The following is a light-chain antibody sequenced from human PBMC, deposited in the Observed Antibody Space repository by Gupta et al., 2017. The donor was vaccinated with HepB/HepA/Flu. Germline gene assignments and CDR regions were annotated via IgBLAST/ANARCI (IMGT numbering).Light chain of an antibody. J-gene: IGLJ2*01. CDR2: GYT. Sequence: QSVLTQPPSVSGAPGQRVTISCTGSSSNIGADYDVNWYPHLPGTAPNRLIYGYTKRPSGAPARFSGSKSGTSASLAITGLQAEDGADYHCQSYDSSLSGVIFGGGTKLTVL. V-gene: IGLV1-40*01. CDR1: SSNIGADYD. CDR3: QSYDSSLSGVI.